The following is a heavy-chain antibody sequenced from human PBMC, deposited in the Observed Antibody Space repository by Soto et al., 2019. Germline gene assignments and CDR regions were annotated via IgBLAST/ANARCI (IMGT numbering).Heavy chain of an antibody. D-gene: IGHD3-22*01. V-gene: IGHV3-30-3*01. Sequence: GGSLRLSCAASGFTFSSYAMHWVRQAPGKGLEWVAVISYDGSNKYYADSVKGRFTISRDNSKNTLYLQMNSLRAEDTAVYYCASEDYYDSSGYWSWGQGTLVTVSS. J-gene: IGHJ5*02. CDR3: ASEDYYDSSGYWS. CDR2: ISYDGSNK. CDR1: GFTFSSYA.